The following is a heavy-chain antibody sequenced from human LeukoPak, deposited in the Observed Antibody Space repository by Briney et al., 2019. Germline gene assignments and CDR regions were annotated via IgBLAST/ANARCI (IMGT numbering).Heavy chain of an antibody. J-gene: IGHJ6*03. V-gene: IGHV4-4*02. Sequence: SETLSLTCTVSGDSISSSNYWSWVRQSPGKGLEWIGQIYHSGSTNYNPSLKSRVTISVDKSKNHFSLNLSSVTAADTAVYYCARDGGTNYYYYMDVWGKGTTVTISS. CDR1: GDSISSSNY. D-gene: IGHD1-1*01. CDR3: ARDGGTNYYYYMDV. CDR2: IYHSGST.